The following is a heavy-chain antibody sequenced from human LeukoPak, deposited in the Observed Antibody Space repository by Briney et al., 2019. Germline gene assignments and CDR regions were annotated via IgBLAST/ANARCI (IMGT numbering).Heavy chain of an antibody. CDR3: ARDEGHYDH. CDR1: GVSISSYY. Sequence: PSETLSLTCTASGVSISSYYWNWIRQPAGKGLEWIGRIYISGSTNYNPSLKSRVTMSLDTPKNQFSLKLSSVTGADTAVYYCARDEGHYDHWGQGTLVTVSS. CDR2: IYISGST. J-gene: IGHJ4*02. D-gene: IGHD3-22*01. V-gene: IGHV4-4*07.